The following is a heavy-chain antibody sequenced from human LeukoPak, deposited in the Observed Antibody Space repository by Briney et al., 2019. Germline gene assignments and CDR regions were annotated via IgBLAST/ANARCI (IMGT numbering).Heavy chain of an antibody. CDR2: IYPGDSDT. D-gene: IGHD2-15*01. V-gene: IGHV5-51*01. CDR3: ARLHCSGGSCYSIDHALDI. J-gene: IGHJ3*02. Sequence: GESLKISCKGSGYSFTNYWIGWVRQMPGKGLEWMGIIYPGDSDTRYSPSFQGQVTMSADKSISTAYLQRNSLKASDTAIYYCARLHCSGGSCYSIDHALDIWGQGTMVTVSS. CDR1: GYSFTNYW.